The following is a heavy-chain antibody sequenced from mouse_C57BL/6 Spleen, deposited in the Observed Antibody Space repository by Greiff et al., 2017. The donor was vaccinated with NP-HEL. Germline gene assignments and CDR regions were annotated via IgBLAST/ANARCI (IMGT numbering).Heavy chain of an antibody. Sequence: EVMLVESGGGLVQPGGSLSLSCAASGFTFTDYYMSWVRQPPGKALEWLGFIRNKANGYTTEYSASVKGRFTISRDNSQSILYLQMNALRAEDSATYYCARSSFYDGPIYYAMDYWGQGTSVTVSS. D-gene: IGHD2-3*01. V-gene: IGHV7-3*01. CDR3: ARSSFYDGPIYYAMDY. J-gene: IGHJ4*01. CDR1: GFTFTDYY. CDR2: IRNKANGYTT.